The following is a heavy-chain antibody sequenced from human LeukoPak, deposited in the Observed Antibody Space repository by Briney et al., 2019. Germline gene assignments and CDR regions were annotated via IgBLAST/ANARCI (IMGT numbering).Heavy chain of an antibody. CDR3: ARGTERASWFDP. CDR2: IYHSGST. CDR1: GGSISSGGYS. J-gene: IGHJ5*02. V-gene: IGHV4-30-2*01. Sequence: PSQTLSLTCAVSGGSISSGGYSWSWIRQPPGKGLEWIGYIYHSGSTYYSPSLKSRVTISVDRSKNQFSLELSSVTAADTAVYYCARGTERASWFDPWGQGTLVTVSS. D-gene: IGHD1-1*01.